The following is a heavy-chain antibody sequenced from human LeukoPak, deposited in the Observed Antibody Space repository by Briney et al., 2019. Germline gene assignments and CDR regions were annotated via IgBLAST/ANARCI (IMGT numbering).Heavy chain of an antibody. J-gene: IGHJ4*02. CDR1: GFTFSSYS. V-gene: IGHV3-21*01. D-gene: IGHD1-26*01. CDR3: ARGRNSGNFDY. Sequence: PGGSLRLSCAASGFTFSSYSMNWVRQAPGKGLEWVSFISSSSTYIYYADSVKGRFTISRDNAKNSLYLQMNSLRAEDTAVYYCARGRNSGNFDYRGQGTLVTVSS. CDR2: ISSSSTYI.